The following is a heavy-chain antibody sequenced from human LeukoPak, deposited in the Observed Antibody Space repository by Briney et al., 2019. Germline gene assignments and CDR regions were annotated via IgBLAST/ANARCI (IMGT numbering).Heavy chain of an antibody. Sequence: PGGSLRLSCTVSGFTVSSNSMSWVRQAPGKGLEWVSFIYSDNTHYSDSVKGRFTISRDNAKNSLYLQMNSLRAEDTALYYCARGWVAAAGYWGQGTLVTVSS. CDR2: IYSDNT. CDR1: GFTVSSNS. V-gene: IGHV3-53*01. J-gene: IGHJ4*02. CDR3: ARGWVAAAGY. D-gene: IGHD6-13*01.